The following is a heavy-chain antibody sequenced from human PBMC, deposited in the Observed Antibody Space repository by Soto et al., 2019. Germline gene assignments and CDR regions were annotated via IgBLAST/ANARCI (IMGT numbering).Heavy chain of an antibody. J-gene: IGHJ3*01. CDR3: ATWHEREHAYDV. V-gene: IGHV3-53*01. CDR1: GFTISGKKY. CDR2: LYDVDGS. Sequence: DVQLVESGGGLIQPGESLRLSWVAFGFTISGKKYVAWLRQASWKGLEWVSALYDVDGSFYADSVKGRFTTSSDSSKTTVYLQMNDLRPDDTAVYYCATWHEREHAYDVWGQGTTVTVSS. D-gene: IGHD1-1*01.